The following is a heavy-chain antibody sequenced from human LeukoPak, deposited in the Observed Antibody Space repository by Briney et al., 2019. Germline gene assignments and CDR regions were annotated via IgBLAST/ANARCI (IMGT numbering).Heavy chain of an antibody. J-gene: IGHJ4*02. CDR3: ARWSDESHYGSGSYSFDY. CDR2: ISYDGSNK. V-gene: IGHV3-30-3*01. CDR1: GFTFSNYA. Sequence: PGRSLRLSCAASGFTFSNYAMHWVRQAPGKGLEWVAVISYDGSNKYYADSAKGRFTISRDNSKNTLYLQMNSLRAEDTAVYYCARWSDESHYGSGSYSFDYWGQGTLVTVSS. D-gene: IGHD3-10*01.